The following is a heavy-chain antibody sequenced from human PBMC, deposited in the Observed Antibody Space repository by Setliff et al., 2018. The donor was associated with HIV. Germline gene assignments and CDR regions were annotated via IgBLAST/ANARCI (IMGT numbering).Heavy chain of an antibody. CDR2: IYYSGTA. CDR3: ARDPHLAVFDY. Sequence: PSETLSLTCAVYGGSFSGYYWTWIRQPPGKGLEWIGYIYYSGTAYYKPSLRSRVTISVDTSMNQFSLNLNSVTAADTAVYFCARDPHLAVFDYWGLGTLVTVSS. J-gene: IGHJ4*02. V-gene: IGHV4-34*11. CDR1: GGSFSGYY.